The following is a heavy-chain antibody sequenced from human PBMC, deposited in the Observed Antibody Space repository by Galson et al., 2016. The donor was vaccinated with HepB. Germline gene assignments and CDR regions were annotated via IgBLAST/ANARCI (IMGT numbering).Heavy chain of an antibody. CDR2: IYYSGST. CDR1: GGAISGSSFY. D-gene: IGHD6-19*01. J-gene: IGHJ4*02. V-gene: IGHV4-39*01. Sequence: SETLSLTCSVSGGAISGSSFYWGWIRQPPGKRLEWIGSIYYSGSTYNSPSLKSRATMSVDTSKNQFPLKLSSVTAADTAVYYCARRLTGAGTFDYWGQGTLVTVSS. CDR3: ARRLTGAGTFDY.